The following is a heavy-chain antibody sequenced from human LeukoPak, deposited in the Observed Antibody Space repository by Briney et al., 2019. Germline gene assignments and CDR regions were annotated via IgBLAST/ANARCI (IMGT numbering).Heavy chain of an antibody. D-gene: IGHD4-17*01. CDR2: ISYDGNNK. CDR1: GFTLSLYA. J-gene: IGHJ4*02. V-gene: IGHV3-30-3*01. CDR3: ARGSDYGDSLNYFDY. Sequence: PGGSLRLSCAASGFTLSLYAIHWVRQAPGKGLEWVALISYDGNNKDYADSVKGRFTISRDNSKNTLYLQMNSLRPGDTAMYYCARGSDYGDSLNYFDYWGQGTLVTVSS.